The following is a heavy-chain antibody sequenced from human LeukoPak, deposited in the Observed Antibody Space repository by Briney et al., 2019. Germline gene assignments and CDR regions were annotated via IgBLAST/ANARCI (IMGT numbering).Heavy chain of an antibody. D-gene: IGHD2-21*02. J-gene: IGHJ6*03. V-gene: IGHV3-30*02. Sequence: PGGSLRLSCAASGFTFSSYGMHWVRQAPGKGLEWVAFIRYDGSNKYYADSVKGRFTISRDNSKNTLYLQMNSLRAEDTAVYYCAKTEVILSAMDVWGKGTTVTVSS. CDR3: AKTEVILSAMDV. CDR2: IRYDGSNK. CDR1: GFTFSSYG.